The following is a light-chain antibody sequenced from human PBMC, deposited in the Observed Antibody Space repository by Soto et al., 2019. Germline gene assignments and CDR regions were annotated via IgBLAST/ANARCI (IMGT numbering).Light chain of an antibody. CDR1: SSDVGGYNY. CDR3: SSYTSSTTYV. V-gene: IGLV2-14*01. J-gene: IGLJ1*01. Sequence: QSALTLPASVSGSPGQSITISCTGTSSDVGGYNYVSWYQQHPGKAPKLIIYEVSNRPSGVSNRFSGSKSGNTASLTISGLQAEDEADYYCSSYTSSTTYVFGTGTKVTVL. CDR2: EVS.